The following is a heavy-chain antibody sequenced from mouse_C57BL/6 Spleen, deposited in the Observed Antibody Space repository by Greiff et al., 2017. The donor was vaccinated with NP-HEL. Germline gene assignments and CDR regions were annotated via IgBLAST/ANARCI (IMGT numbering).Heavy chain of an antibody. Sequence: QVQLKESGAELVRPGASVTLSCKASGYTFTDYEMHWVKQTPVHGLEWIGAIDPETGGTAYNQKFKGKAILTADKSSSTAYMELRSLTSEDSAVYYCTTLYPTLFDYWGQGTTLTVSS. CDR1: GYTFTDYE. CDR2: IDPETGGT. CDR3: TTLYPTLFDY. D-gene: IGHD2-1*01. V-gene: IGHV1-15*01. J-gene: IGHJ2*01.